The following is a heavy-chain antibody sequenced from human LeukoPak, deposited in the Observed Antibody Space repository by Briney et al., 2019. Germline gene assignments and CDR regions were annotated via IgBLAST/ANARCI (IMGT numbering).Heavy chain of an antibody. CDR1: GFTVSSNY. D-gene: IGHD4-17*01. CDR3: ARECHGDQGYGMDV. J-gene: IGHJ6*02. V-gene: IGHV3-66*01. CDR2: IYSGGST. Sequence: GGSLRLSCAASGFTVSSNYMSWVRQAPGKGLEWVSVIYSGGSTYYADSVKGRFTISRDNSKNTLYLQMNSLRAEDTAVYYCARECHGDQGYGMDVWGQGTTVTVSS.